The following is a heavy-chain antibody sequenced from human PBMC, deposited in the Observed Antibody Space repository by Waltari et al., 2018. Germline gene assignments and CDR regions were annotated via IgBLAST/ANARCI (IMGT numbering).Heavy chain of an antibody. CDR2: IIPIFGTA. D-gene: IGHD5-12*01. Sequence: QVQLVQSGAEVKKPGSSVKVSCKASGGPLSSYSPNLVRPAPGQGLEWMGGIIPIFGTANYEQKFQGRVTITADESTSTAYMELSSLRSEDTAVYYCARVRDGYKLDAFDIWGQGTMVTVSS. CDR3: ARVRDGYKLDAFDI. J-gene: IGHJ3*02. V-gene: IGHV1-69*13. CDR1: GGPLSSYS.